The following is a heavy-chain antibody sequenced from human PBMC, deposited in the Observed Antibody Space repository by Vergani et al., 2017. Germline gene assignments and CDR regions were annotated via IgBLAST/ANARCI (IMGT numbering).Heavy chain of an antibody. V-gene: IGHV3-23*01. CDR3: AKGGAAAHYYYYYMDV. CDR2: ISGSGGST. J-gene: IGHJ6*03. D-gene: IGHD2-2*01. Sequence: EVQLLESGGGLVQPGGSLRLSCAASGFTFSSYAMSWVRQAPGKGLEWVSAISGSGGSTYYADSVKGRFTISRDNSKNTLYLQMNSLRDEDKAVYYCAKGGAAAHYYYYYMDVWGKGTTVTVSS. CDR1: GFTFSSYA.